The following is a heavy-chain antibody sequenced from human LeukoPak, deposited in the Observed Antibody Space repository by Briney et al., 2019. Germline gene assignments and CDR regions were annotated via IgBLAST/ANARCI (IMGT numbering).Heavy chain of an antibody. D-gene: IGHD4-17*01. CDR1: GFTFSDYY. Sequence: GGSLRLSCAASGFTFSDYYMSWIRQAPGKGLEWVSYISSSCSTIYYADSVKGRFTISRDNAKNSLYLQMNSLRAEDTAVYYCARDLNDYGDYGARYYYYYMDVWGKGTTVTVSS. J-gene: IGHJ6*03. CDR3: ARDLNDYGDYGARYYYYYMDV. V-gene: IGHV3-11*01. CDR2: ISSSCSTI.